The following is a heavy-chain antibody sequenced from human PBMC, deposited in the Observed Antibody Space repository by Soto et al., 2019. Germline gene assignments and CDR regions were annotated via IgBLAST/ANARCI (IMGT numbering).Heavy chain of an antibody. CDR2: ISGTSGTT. CDR3: AKFFVETGGSSGWPWSFHF. V-gene: IGHV3-23*01. Sequence: EVQLLESGGGLVQPGGSLRLSCAASGFTFSSYAMSWVRQAPGKGLEWVSAISGTSGTTYYADSVKGRFTSSRDNSGNTLHLQMNSLRAEDTAIYYCAKFFVETGGSSGWPWSFHFWGQGTLVTVSS. J-gene: IGHJ4*02. D-gene: IGHD6-25*01. CDR1: GFTFSSYA.